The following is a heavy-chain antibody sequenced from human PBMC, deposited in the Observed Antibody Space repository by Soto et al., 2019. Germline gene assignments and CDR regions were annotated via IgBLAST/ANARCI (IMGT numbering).Heavy chain of an antibody. V-gene: IGHV3-23*01. CDR1: GFMFNNSA. D-gene: IGHD2-21*01. CDR2: VSDNGGSRGGT. Sequence: GGSLRLSCKASGFMFNNSAMTWVRQAPGQGLQWVASVSDNGGSRGGTYYADSVKGRFTISRDNSKNTLYLQLDSLTGADTAVYYCARAKAVVIAALDIWGQWTMVTVSS. J-gene: IGHJ3*02. CDR3: ARAKAVVIAALDI.